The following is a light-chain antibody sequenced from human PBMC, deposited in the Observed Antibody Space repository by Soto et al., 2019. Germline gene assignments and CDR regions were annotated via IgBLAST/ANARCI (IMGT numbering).Light chain of an antibody. V-gene: IGKV1-5*01. CDR1: QSISSW. CDR3: QQYKSFWT. J-gene: IGKJ1*01. CDR2: DAA. Sequence: DIQMTQSPSTLSASVGDRVTITCRASQSISSWLAWYQQKPGRAHKLLIYDAASLESGVPSRFSGSGSGTEFTLNISSLQPDDFATYYCQQYKSFWTFGQGTKVEIK.